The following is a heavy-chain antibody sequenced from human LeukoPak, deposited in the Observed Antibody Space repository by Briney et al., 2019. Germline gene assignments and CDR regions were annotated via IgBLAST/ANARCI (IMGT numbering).Heavy chain of an antibody. V-gene: IGHV1-69*06. CDR2: IMPVLDTG. CDR3: AARDNGNDSLSYHAMDV. J-gene: IGHJ6*04. Sequence: SVKVSCKASGGSFRRYAFAWVRQAPGQGLEWMGGIMPVLDTGSYAQGFQGRVTITADRSTSTAYMELRSLRPEDTALYYCAARDNGNDSLSYHAMDVWGNGTTVTVSS. D-gene: IGHD1-1*01. CDR1: GGSFRRYA.